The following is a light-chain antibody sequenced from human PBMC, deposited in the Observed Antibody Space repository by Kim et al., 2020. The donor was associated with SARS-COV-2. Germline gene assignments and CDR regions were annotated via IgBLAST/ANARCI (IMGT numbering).Light chain of an antibody. CDR3: SSYTSSSTLGV. CDR1: SSGVGGDIY. V-gene: IGLV2-14*03. CDR2: DVS. Sequence: QSITISCTGTSSGVGGDIYVSWYQQHPGKAPELMIYDVSNRPSGVSNRFSGSKSGNAASLTISGLQAEDEADYYCSSYTSSSTLGVFGGGTQLTVL. J-gene: IGLJ3*02.